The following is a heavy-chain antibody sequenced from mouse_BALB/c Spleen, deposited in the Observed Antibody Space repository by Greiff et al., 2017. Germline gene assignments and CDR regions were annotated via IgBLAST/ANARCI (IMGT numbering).Heavy chain of an antibody. V-gene: IGHV5-6-5*01. J-gene: IGHJ2*01. Sequence: EVKLQESGGGLVKPGGSLKLSCAASGFTFSSYAMSWVRQTPEKRLEWVASICSGGSTYYPDSVKGRFTISRDNARNILYLQMSSLRSEDTAMYYCARGGGNYDFDYWGQGTTLTVAS. CDR1: GFTFSSYA. CDR3: ARGGGNYDFDY. D-gene: IGHD2-1*01. CDR2: ICSGGST.